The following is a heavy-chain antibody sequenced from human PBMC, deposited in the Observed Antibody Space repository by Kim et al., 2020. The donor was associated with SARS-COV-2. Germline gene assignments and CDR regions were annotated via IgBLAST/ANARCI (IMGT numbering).Heavy chain of an antibody. CDR3: ARAEPIDGGSCYNP. CDR1: GFTFSSYS. V-gene: IGHV3-21*04. D-gene: IGHD2-15*01. Sequence: GGSLRLSCAASGFTFSSYSMNWVRQAPGKGLEWVSSISSSSSYIYYADSVKGRFTISRDNAKNSLYLQMNSLRAEDTAVYYCARAEPIDGGSCYNPCGQGALVSVSS. CDR2: ISSSSSYI. J-gene: IGHJ5*02.